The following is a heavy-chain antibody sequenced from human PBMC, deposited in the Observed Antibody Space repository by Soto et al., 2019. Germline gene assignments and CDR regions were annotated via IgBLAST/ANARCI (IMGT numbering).Heavy chain of an antibody. D-gene: IGHD3-10*01. CDR3: AKRGSGTFFDY. V-gene: IGHV3-23*01. J-gene: IGHJ4*02. CDR1: GFTFSSYA. CDR2: ISGSGGST. Sequence: EVQLLESGGGLVQPGGSLRLSCAASGFTFSSYAMNWVRQAPGKGLEWVSVISGSGGSTYYADSVKGRFTISRDNTKNTLYLQMNSLRAEDTAVYYCAKRGSGTFFDYWGQGTLVTVSS.